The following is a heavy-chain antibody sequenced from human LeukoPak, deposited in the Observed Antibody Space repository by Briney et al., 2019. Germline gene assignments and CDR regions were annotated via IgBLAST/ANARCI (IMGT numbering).Heavy chain of an antibody. CDR1: GGSISSYY. J-gene: IGHJ6*03. CDR2: IYTSGST. CDR3: AREIRGYCSSTSCRTYYYYYMDV. V-gene: IGHV4-4*07. Sequence: PSETLSLTCTVSGGSISSYYWSWIRQPAGKGLEWIGRIYTSGSTNYNPSLKSRVTMSVDTSKNQFSLKLSSVTAADTAVYYCAREIRGYCSSTSCRTYYYYYMDVWGKGTTVTVSS. D-gene: IGHD2-2*01.